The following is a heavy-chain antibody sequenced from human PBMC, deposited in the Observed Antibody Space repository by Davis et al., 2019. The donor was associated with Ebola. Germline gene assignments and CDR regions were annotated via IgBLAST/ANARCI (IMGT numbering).Heavy chain of an antibody. CDR3: ARVRRYCSSTSCYFSDY. CDR1: GFTFSSYW. CDR2: IKQDGREK. D-gene: IGHD2-2*01. V-gene: IGHV3-7*01. Sequence: PGGSLRLSCAASGFTFSSYWMSWVRQAPGKGLEWVATIKQDGREKSYVDSVKGRFTISRDNDKNSLYLQMNSLRAEDTAVYYCARVRRYCSSTSCYFSDYWGQGTLVTVSS. J-gene: IGHJ4*02.